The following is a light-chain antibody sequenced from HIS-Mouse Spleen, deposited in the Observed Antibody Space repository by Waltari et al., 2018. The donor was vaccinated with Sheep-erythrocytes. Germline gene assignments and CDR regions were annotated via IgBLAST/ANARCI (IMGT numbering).Light chain of an antibody. J-gene: IGKJ1*01. CDR2: GAS. CDR3: QQYNNWPET. V-gene: IGKV3-15*01. Sequence: PASVSGSPGQSITISCTGTSSDVGGYNYVSWYQQKPGQAPRLLIYGASTRATVIPARFSGSGSGTEFTLTISSMQSEDFAVYYCQQYNNWPETFGQGTKVEIK. CDR1: DVGGYN.